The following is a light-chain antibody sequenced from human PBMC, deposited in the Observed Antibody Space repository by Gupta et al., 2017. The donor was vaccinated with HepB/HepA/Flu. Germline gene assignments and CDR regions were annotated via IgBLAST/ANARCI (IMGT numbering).Light chain of an antibody. V-gene: IGLV1-44*01. Sequence: QSVLTQPPSASGTPGQRVTISCSGRSSNIGRNTVKWYQQLSGTAPKLLIYSNNQRPSGVPDRLSGSRSGTSDSLTISGLQAEDEAEYYCEASDARMNGFVFGDGTNVTVI. CDR3: EASDARMNGFV. J-gene: IGLJ2*01. CDR1: SSNIGRNT. CDR2: SNN.